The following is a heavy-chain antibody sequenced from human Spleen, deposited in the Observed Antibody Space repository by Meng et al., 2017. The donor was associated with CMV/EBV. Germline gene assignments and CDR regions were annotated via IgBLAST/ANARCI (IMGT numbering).Heavy chain of an antibody. CDR3: ARDHYVEQLVHDY. J-gene: IGHJ4*02. D-gene: IGHD6-13*01. CDR1: GFTFSSYS. Sequence: ASGFTFSSYSMHWVRQAPGKGLEWVSSISSSSSYIYYADSVKGRFTISRDNAKNSLYLQMNSLRAEDTAVYYCARDHYVEQLVHDYWGQGTLVTVSS. V-gene: IGHV3-21*01. CDR2: ISSSSSYI.